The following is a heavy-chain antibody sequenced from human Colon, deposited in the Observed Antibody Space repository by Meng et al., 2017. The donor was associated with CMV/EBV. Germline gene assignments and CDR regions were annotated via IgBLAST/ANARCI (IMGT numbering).Heavy chain of an antibody. J-gene: IGHJ6*02. V-gene: IGHV3-23*01. Sequence: GESLKISCAASGFTFSSYAMTWVRQAPGKGLEWVSAISAGGGSTFYADSVKGRYTISRDNAKNSLYLQMNSLGAEDTAVYYCARSRNALVRYYDIPSLWGQGTTVTVSS. CDR3: ARSRNALVRYYDIPSL. D-gene: IGHD3-9*01. CDR1: GFTFSSYA. CDR2: ISAGGGST.